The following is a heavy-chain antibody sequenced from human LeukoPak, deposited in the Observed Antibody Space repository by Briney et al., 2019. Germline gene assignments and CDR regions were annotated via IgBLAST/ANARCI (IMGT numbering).Heavy chain of an antibody. CDR3: AELGITMIGGV. CDR2: ISSSGSTI. V-gene: IGHV3-48*03. J-gene: IGHJ6*04. D-gene: IGHD3-10*02. CDR1: GFTFSRYE. Sequence: GGSLRLSCAAFGFTFSRYEMNWVRQAPGKGLEWVSYISSSGSTIYYADSVKGRFTISRDNAKNSLYLQMNSLRAEDTAVYYCAELGITMIGGVWGKGTTVTISS.